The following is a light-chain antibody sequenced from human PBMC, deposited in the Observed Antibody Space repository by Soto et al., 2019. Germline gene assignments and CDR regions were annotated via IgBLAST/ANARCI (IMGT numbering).Light chain of an antibody. V-gene: IGLV2-14*03. CDR2: DVS. Sequence: QSVLTQPASVSGSPGQSITISCTGTSSDVGGYNYVSSYQHHPGKAPKLMIYDVSNRPSGISNRFSGSKSGNTASLTISGLQPEDEGDYYCSSYTTSNTRQIVFGTGTKVTVL. CDR1: SSDVGGYNY. J-gene: IGLJ1*01. CDR3: SSYTTSNTRQIV.